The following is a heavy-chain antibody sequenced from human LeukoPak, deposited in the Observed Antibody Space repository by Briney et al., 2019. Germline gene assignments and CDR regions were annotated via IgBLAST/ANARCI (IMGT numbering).Heavy chain of an antibody. CDR2: IYHSGGT. CDR3: AREAAAGNWFDP. Sequence: SETLSLTCAVSGGSISSSNWWSWVRHPPGKGLEWIGEIYHSGGTNYNPSLKSRVTMSVDKSKNQFSLNLYSVTAADTAVYYCAREAAAGNWFDPWGQGTLVTVSS. CDR1: GGSISSSNW. D-gene: IGHD6-13*01. J-gene: IGHJ5*02. V-gene: IGHV4-4*02.